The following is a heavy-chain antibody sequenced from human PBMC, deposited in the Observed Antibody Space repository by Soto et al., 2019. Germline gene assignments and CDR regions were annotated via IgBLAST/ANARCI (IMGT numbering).Heavy chain of an antibody. D-gene: IGHD2-15*01. CDR1: GFTFSGYS. CDR3: AKDIRDCSGGSCYNYYYYYYGMDG. Sequence: GGSLRLSCAGLGFTFSGYSLNWVRRAPGKGLEWVAVIWYDGSNKYYADSVKGRFTISRDNSKNSLYLQMNSLRAEDTALYYCAKDIRDCSGGSCYNYYYYYYGMDGWGQGTTVTVSS. J-gene: IGHJ6*02. V-gene: IGHV3-33*03. CDR2: IWYDGSNK.